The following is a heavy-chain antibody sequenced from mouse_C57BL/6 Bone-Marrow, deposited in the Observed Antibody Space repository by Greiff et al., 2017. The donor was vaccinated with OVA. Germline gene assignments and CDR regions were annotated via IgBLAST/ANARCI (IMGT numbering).Heavy chain of an antibody. J-gene: IGHJ4*01. CDR1: FYTFTCYW. V-gene: IGHV1-9*01. Sequence: QVQLQQSGAELMKPGASGRGAWKATFYTFTCYWIEWVKQRPGHGLEWIGEILPGSGSTNYNEKFKGKATFTADTSSNTAYMQLSSLTPEDSAIYDCAGNEDAMDYWGQGTSVTVSS. CDR2: ILPGSGST. CDR3: AGNEDAMDY.